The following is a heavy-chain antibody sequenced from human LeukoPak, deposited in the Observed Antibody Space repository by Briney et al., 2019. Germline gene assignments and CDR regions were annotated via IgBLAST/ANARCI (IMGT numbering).Heavy chain of an antibody. D-gene: IGHD4-17*01. Sequence: PSETLSLTCTVSGGSISSYYWSWIRQPPGKGLEWIGYIYYSVSTNYKPSLKSRVTISVYTSKNQFSLKLSSVTAADTAVYYCARGATVSYYFDYWGQGTLVTVSS. V-gene: IGHV4-59*01. CDR2: IYYSVST. CDR3: ARGATVSYYFDY. CDR1: GGSISSYY. J-gene: IGHJ4*02.